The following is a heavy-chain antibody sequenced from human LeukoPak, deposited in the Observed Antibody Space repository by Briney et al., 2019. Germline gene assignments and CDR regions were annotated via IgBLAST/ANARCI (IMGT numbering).Heavy chain of an antibody. CDR3: ARDLAGPPQEAFDI. Sequence: GGSLRLSCAASGFTFSSYWMNWVRQAPGKGLEWVANIKKDGSERYYVDSVKGRFTISRDNTKKSLYLQMNTLRAEDTAVYYGARDLAGPPQEAFDIWGQGTMVTVSS. J-gene: IGHJ3*02. CDR1: GFTFSSYW. V-gene: IGHV3-7*01. CDR2: IKKDGSER.